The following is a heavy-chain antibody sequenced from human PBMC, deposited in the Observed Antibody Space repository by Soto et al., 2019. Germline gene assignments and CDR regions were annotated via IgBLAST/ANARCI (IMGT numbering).Heavy chain of an antibody. D-gene: IGHD3-3*01. CDR2: ISGSGGST. J-gene: IGHJ4*02. CDR1: GVTFSSYA. CDR3: AKGGDDFWSGYPPY. Sequence: PGGSLRLSCAASGVTFSSYAMSWVRQAPGKGLEWVSAISGSGGSTYYADSVKGRFTISRDNSKNTLYLQMNSLRAEDTAVYYCAKGGDDFWSGYPPYWGQGTLVTVSS. V-gene: IGHV3-23*01.